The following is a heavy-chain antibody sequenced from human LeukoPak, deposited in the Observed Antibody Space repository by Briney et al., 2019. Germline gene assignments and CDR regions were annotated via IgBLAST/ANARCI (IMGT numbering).Heavy chain of an antibody. V-gene: IGHV3-30-3*01. CDR2: TSPDLNVK. D-gene: IGHD3-10*01. CDR1: GFTFRNYV. J-gene: IGHJ4*02. Sequence: PGGSLRPSCAASGFTFRNYVIHWVRQAPGKGLEWVAVTSPDLNVKLYVDSVKGRFTISRDNSRSTLYLQMNSLRPEDTAIYYCARGGYYGSGSPPSLYFDYWGQGTLVTVSS. CDR3: ARGGYYGSGSPPSLYFDY.